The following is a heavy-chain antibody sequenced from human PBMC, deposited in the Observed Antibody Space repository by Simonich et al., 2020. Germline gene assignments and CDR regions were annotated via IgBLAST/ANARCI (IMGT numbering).Heavy chain of an antibody. CDR3: AGGVYCSSTSCSTYYYYGMDV. CDR2: ISSSSSYI. CDR1: GFTFSSYS. J-gene: IGHJ6*02. V-gene: IGHV3-21*01. D-gene: IGHD2-2*01. Sequence: EVQLVESGGGLVKPGGSLRLSCAASGFTFSSYSMNWVRQAPGKGLEWVSSISSSSSYIYYADSVKGRFTISRHNAKNSLYLQMNSLRAEDTAVYYCAGGVYCSSTSCSTYYYYGMDVWGQGTTVTVSS.